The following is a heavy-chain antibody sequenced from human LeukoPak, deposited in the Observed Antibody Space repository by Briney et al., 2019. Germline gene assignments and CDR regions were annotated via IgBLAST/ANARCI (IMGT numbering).Heavy chain of an antibody. CDR1: GFTFSSYA. J-gene: IGHJ4*02. D-gene: IGHD3-22*01. CDR2: ISYDGSNK. V-gene: IGHV3-30*04. Sequence: QTGGSLRLSCAASGFTFSSYAMHWVRQAPGKGLEWVAVISYDGSNKYYADSVKGRFTISRDNSKNTLYLQMNSLRAEDTAVYYCAREYYDSSGYRDYYFDYWGQGTLVTVSS. CDR3: AREYYDSSGYRDYYFDY.